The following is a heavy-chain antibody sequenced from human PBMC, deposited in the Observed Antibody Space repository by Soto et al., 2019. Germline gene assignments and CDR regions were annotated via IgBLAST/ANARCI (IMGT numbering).Heavy chain of an antibody. D-gene: IGHD4-4*01. CDR1: GFTFSDYY. V-gene: IGHV3-11*01. J-gene: IGHJ4*02. Sequence: QVQLVVSGGGLVKPGGSLRISCAASGFTFSDYYISWICQAPGKGLEWVSYISSSGSIIYYADSVKGRFTISRDNAKNSLNLQMNSLRAEDTAVYYCALAGYDSNYYAVTPLSAGHFWGQGTLVTVSS. CDR2: ISSSGSII. CDR3: ALAGYDSNYYAVTPLSAGHF.